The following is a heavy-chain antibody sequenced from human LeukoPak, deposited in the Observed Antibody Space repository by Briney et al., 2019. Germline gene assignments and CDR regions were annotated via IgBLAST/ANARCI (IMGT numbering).Heavy chain of an antibody. CDR3: AKGDSSSWYYFDY. D-gene: IGHD6-13*01. CDR1: GFMVSRNY. V-gene: IGHV3-53*05. CDR2: MYTGGST. Sequence: GGSLRLSCAASGFMVSRNYMSWVRQAPGKGLEWVSVMYTGGSTYYADSVKGRFTISRDNSKNTLYLQMNSLRAEDTAVYYCAKGDSSSWYYFDYWGQGTLVTVSS. J-gene: IGHJ4*02.